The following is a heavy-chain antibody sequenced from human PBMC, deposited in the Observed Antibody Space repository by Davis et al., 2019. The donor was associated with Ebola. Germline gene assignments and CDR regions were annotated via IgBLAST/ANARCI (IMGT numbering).Heavy chain of an antibody. CDR3: ATGIGVAGTSYFDP. D-gene: IGHD6-19*01. CDR1: GGTFSSYA. J-gene: IGHJ5*02. V-gene: IGHV1-69*04. CDR2: ITAHLDVT. Sequence: SVKVSCKASGGTFSSYAISWVRQAPGQGLEWMGRITAHLDVTHLAQNCQGRVTTIADKSSNTVYMGLGSLRSEDTAVYYCATGIGVAGTSYFDPWGQGTLVTVSS.